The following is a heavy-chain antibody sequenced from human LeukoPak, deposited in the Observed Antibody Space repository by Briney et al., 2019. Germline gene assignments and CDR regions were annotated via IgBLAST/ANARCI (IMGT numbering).Heavy chain of an antibody. J-gene: IGHJ4*02. CDR3: ATASRYFDWLSPSDY. CDR1: GYTFTGYY. V-gene: IGHV1-2*02. Sequence: ASVKVSCKASGYTFTGYYMHWVRQAPGQGLEWMGWVNPNSGGTNHAQKFQGRVTITRDTSISTAYMELSRLRSDDTAVYYCATASRYFDWLSPSDYWGQGTLVTVSS. CDR2: VNPNSGGT. D-gene: IGHD3-9*01.